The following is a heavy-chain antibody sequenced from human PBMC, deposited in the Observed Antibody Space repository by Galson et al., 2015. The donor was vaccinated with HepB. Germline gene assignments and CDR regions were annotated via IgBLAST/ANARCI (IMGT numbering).Heavy chain of an antibody. Sequence: SCKASGYTFTSFGISWTRQAPGQRLEWMGWISTYNGKTDYAQKFQGRVSMTTDKSTRTVYLDLRSLRSDDTAVYYCALRTGTLPYYFDYWGQGTQVTVSS. J-gene: IGHJ4*02. CDR3: ALRTGTLPYYFDY. D-gene: IGHD3-10*01. CDR2: ISTYNGKT. V-gene: IGHV1-18*01. CDR1: GYTFTSFG.